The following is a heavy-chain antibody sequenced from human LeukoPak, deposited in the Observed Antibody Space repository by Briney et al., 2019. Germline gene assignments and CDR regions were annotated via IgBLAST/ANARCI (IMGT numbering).Heavy chain of an antibody. CDR3: ASLLGDYVEGGFDY. V-gene: IGHV3-53*01. CDR1: GFTVSSNY. Sequence: GGSLRLSCAASGFTVSSNYMSWVRQAPGKGLEWVSVIYSGGSTYYADSVKGRFTISRDNSKNTLYLQMNSLRAEDTAVYYCASLLGDYVEGGFDYWGQGTLVTVSS. J-gene: IGHJ4*02. CDR2: IYSGGST. D-gene: IGHD4-17*01.